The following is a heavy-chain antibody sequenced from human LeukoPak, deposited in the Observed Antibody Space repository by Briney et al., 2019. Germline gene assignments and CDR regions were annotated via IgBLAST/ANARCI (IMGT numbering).Heavy chain of an antibody. CDR3: VRERFNNDYEA. CDR2: MWYDGSHK. J-gene: IGHJ5*02. D-gene: IGHD3-22*01. CDR1: GFTFSSYS. Sequence: GGSLRLSCAASGFTFSSYSMNWVRQAPGKGLEWVAFMWYDGSHKYHADSVKGRFTISRDNSRNTLDLQMNSLRVEDTAVYYCVRERFNNDYEAWGQGILVTVSS. V-gene: IGHV3-33*08.